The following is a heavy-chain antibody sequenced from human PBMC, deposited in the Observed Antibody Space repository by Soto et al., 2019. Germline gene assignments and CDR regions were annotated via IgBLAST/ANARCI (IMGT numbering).Heavy chain of an antibody. J-gene: IGHJ4*02. CDR1: GFTFSDYY. V-gene: IGHV3-11*01. D-gene: IGHD6-6*01. CDR2: IDSRGRTI. CDR3: ARQAARNYVDF. Sequence: QVQLVESGGALVKPGGSLRLSCAASGFTFSDYYMSWIRQAPGKGLEWVSYIDSRGRTISYADSVKGRFTISRDDAKNSLYLQMNSLGAEDTAVYYCARQAARNYVDFWGQGTLVTVSS.